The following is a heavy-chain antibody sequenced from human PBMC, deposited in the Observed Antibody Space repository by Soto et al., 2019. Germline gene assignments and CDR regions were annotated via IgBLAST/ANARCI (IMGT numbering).Heavy chain of an antibody. V-gene: IGHV2-70*01. CDR1: GFSLSTSGMC. D-gene: IGHD6-6*01. J-gene: IGHJ6*02. Sequence: SGPTLVNPTQTLTLTCTFSGFSLSTSGMCVSWIRQPPGKALEWLALIDWDDDKYYSTSLKTRLTISKDTSKNQVVLTMTNMDPVDTATYYCAREYSSSSSPSYYYYGMDVWGQGTTVTVS. CDR2: IDWDDDK. CDR3: AREYSSSSSPSYYYYGMDV.